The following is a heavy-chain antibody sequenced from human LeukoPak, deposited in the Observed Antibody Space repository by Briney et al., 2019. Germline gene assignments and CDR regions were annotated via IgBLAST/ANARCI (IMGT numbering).Heavy chain of an antibody. Sequence: SETLSLTCAVYGGSFSGYYWSWIRQPPGKGLEWIGEINHSGSTNYNPSLKSRVTISVDTSKNQFSLKLSSVTAADTAVYYCARGLRGSGSYWGQRTLVTVSS. CDR2: INHSGST. D-gene: IGHD6-19*01. CDR3: ARGLRGSGSY. V-gene: IGHV4-34*01. J-gene: IGHJ4*02. CDR1: GGSFSGYY.